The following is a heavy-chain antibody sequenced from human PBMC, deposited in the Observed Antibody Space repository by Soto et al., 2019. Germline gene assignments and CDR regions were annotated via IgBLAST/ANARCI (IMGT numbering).Heavy chain of an antibody. Sequence: QVQLVESGGGVVQPGRSLRLSCAASGFTFSSYGMHWVRQAPGKGLEWVAVIWYDGSNKYYADSVKGRFTISRDNSKNTLYLQMNSLRAEDTAVYYCARDGTTTVTRSFAFGYWGQGTLVTVSS. V-gene: IGHV3-33*01. D-gene: IGHD4-17*01. J-gene: IGHJ4*02. CDR2: IWYDGSNK. CDR1: GFTFSSYG. CDR3: ARDGTTTVTRSFAFGY.